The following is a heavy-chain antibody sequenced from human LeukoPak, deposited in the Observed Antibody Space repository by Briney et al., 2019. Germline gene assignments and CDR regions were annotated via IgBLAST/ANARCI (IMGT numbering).Heavy chain of an antibody. CDR3: ARTDCGGDCYSYYYYYGMDV. Sequence: SETLSLTCAVYGGSFSGYYWSWIRQPPGKGLEWIGEINHSGSTNYNPSLKSRVTISVDTSKNQFSLKLSSVTAADTAVYYCARTDCGGDCYSYYYYYGMDVWGQGTTVTVSS. CDR1: GGSFSGYY. J-gene: IGHJ6*02. D-gene: IGHD2-21*02. CDR2: INHSGST. V-gene: IGHV4-34*01.